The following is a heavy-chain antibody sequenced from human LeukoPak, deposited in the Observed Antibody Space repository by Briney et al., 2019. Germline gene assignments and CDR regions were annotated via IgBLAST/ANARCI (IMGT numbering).Heavy chain of an antibody. Sequence: GGSLRLSCAASGFTFSTFAMTWVRQAPGKGLEWVSAISGSGGSTYYADSVKGRFTISRDNSKNTLYLQMNSLRAEDTAVYYCAKASPYSSSWSQGVWGQGTLVTVSS. CDR3: AKASPYSSSWSQGV. CDR2: ISGSGGST. CDR1: GFTFSTFA. V-gene: IGHV3-23*01. J-gene: IGHJ4*02. D-gene: IGHD6-13*01.